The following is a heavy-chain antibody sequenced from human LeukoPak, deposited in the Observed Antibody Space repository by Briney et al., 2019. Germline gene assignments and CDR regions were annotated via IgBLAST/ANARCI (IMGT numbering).Heavy chain of an antibody. Sequence: SETLSLTCTVSGGSISSSSYYWGWIRQPPGKGLERIVSIYYSGSTSYNPSLKSRVTISVDTSKNQFSLKLSSVTAADTAVYYCARDMERVMITFGGPKRYFDLWGRGTLVTVSS. CDR1: GGSISSSSYY. V-gene: IGHV4-39*07. CDR2: IYYSGST. CDR3: ARDMERVMITFGGPKRYFDL. D-gene: IGHD3-16*01. J-gene: IGHJ2*01.